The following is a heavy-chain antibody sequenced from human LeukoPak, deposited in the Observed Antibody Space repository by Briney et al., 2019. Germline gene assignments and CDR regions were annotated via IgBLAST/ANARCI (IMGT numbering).Heavy chain of an antibody. CDR2: IYYSGST. D-gene: IGHD5-24*01. J-gene: IGHJ6*03. Sequence: SETLSLTCTVSGGSISSYYWSWIRQPPGKGLEWIGYIYYSGSTNYNPSLKSRVTISVDTSKNQFSLKLSSVTAADTAVYYCARGIGDGYNDGRYYYYYMDVWSKGTTVTISS. V-gene: IGHV4-59*01. CDR1: GGSISSYY. CDR3: ARGIGDGYNDGRYYYYYMDV.